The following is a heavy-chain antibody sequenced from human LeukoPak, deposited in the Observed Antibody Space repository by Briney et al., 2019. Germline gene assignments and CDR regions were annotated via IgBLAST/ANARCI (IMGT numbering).Heavy chain of an antibody. CDR2: IYYSGST. D-gene: IGHD4-11*01. Sequence: PSETLSLTCTVSGGSISSGGYYWSWIRQHPGKGLEWIEYIYYSGSTFYNPSLKSRVTISVDTSKNQFSLKLSSVTAADTAVHYCARSTVTTLLFDYWGQGTLVTVSS. V-gene: IGHV4-31*03. CDR1: GGSISSGGYY. CDR3: ARSTVTTLLFDY. J-gene: IGHJ4*02.